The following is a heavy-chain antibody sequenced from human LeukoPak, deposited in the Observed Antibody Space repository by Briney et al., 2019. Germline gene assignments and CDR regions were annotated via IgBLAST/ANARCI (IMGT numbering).Heavy chain of an antibody. CDR1: GGSISSSSYY. J-gene: IGHJ6*03. D-gene: IGHD2-15*01. Sequence: SETLSLTCTVSGGSISSSSYYWGWIRQPPGKGLEWIGSIYYSGSTYYNPSLKSRVTISVDTSKNQFSLKLSSVTAADTAVYYCARVMSLYCSGGSCWRIVYYYYMDVWGKGTTVTVSS. CDR2: IYYSGST. V-gene: IGHV4-39*01. CDR3: ARVMSLYCSGGSCWRIVYYYYMDV.